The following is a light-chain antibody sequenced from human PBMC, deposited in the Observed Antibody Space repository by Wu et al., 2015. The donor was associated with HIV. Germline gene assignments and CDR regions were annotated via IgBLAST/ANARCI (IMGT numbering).Light chain of an antibody. V-gene: IGKV3-15*01. CDR1: ESIGTK. CDR3: QQYKSWPPLT. J-gene: IGKJ3*01. Sequence: EIVMTQSPGTLSMFPGERATLSCRASESIGTKLAWYQQRPGQAPRLLISGASDRATDLPARFSASGSGTEFTLTISSLESEDFAVYYCQQYKSWPPLTFGPGTKVDLK. CDR2: GAS.